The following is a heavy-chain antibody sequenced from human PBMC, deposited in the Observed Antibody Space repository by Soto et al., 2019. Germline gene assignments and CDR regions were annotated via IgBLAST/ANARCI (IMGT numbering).Heavy chain of an antibody. J-gene: IGHJ3*02. Sequence: QVQLEQSGAEVKKPGSSVKVSCKASGGTLSDHGVAWLRQAPGQGLEWMGGTIPVFNTEKYAQQFQGRVTVTEDKFTNIAYMELSSLKYEDTAFYFCARGVYGSGNYYTGPSAFDIWGQGTMVIVSS. CDR3: ARGVYGSGNYYTGPSAFDI. V-gene: IGHV1-69*06. CDR1: GGTLSDHG. CDR2: TIPVFNTE. D-gene: IGHD3-10*01.